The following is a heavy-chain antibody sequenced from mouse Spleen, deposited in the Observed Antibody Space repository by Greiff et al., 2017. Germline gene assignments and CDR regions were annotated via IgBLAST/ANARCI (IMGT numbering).Heavy chain of an antibody. CDR3: ARRGPSPYAMDC. CDR2: IHPNSGST. V-gene: IGHV1-64*01. J-gene: IGHJ4*01. D-gene: IGHD6-1*01. Sequence: QVQLQQPGAELVKPGASVKLSCKASGYTFTSYWMHWVKQRPGQGLEWIGMIHPNSGSTNYNEKFKSKATLTVDKSSSTAYMQLSSLTSEDSAVYYCARRGPSPYAMDCWGQGTSVTVSS. CDR1: GYTFTSYW.